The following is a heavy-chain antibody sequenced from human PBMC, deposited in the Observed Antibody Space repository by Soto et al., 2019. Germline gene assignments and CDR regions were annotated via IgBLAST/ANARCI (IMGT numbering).Heavy chain of an antibody. CDR2: INWNSGSI. D-gene: IGHD6-13*01. J-gene: IGHJ1*01. V-gene: IGHV3-9*01. CDR1: GFTFDDYA. CDR3: VKDESINWYSGHFRH. Sequence: DVQLVESGGGLVQPGRSLRLSCAASGFTFDDYAMHWVRQVSGKGLEWVSGINWNSGSIGYADSVKGRFAISRDNAKNSLHLQMNSLRADDTAFYYCVKDESINWYSGHFRHWGQGTLVTVSS.